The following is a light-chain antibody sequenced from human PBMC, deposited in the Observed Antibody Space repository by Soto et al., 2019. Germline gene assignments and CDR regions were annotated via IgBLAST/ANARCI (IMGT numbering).Light chain of an antibody. CDR2: DVT. Sequence: QSVLTQSPSASGSPGQSVTISCTGTSSDIGGYNSVSWYQQHPGKAPKVMMYDVTKRPSGVPDRFSGSKSGNTASLTVSALQAEDEADYYCSSYTDRKNLVFGTGTKLTVL. J-gene: IGLJ1*01. V-gene: IGLV2-8*01. CDR1: SSDIGGYNS. CDR3: SSYTDRKNLV.